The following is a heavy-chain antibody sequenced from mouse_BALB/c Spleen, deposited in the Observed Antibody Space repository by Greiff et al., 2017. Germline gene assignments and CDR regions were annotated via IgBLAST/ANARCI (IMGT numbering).Heavy chain of an antibody. V-gene: IGHV1S41*01. CDR1: GYTFTSYW. CDR2: IAPGSGST. J-gene: IGHJ2*01. CDR3: ARSPSTVLFDY. D-gene: IGHD2-1*01. Sequence: DLVKPGASVKLSCKASGYTFTSYWINWIKQRPGQGLEWIGRIAPGSGSTYYNEMFKGKATLTVDTSSSTAYIQLSSLSSEDSAVYFCARSPSTVLFDYWGQGTTLTVSS.